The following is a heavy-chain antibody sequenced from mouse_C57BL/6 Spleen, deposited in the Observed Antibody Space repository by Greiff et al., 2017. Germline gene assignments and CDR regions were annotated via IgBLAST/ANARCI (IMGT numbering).Heavy chain of an antibody. D-gene: IGHD3-2*02. V-gene: IGHV1-82*01. CDR1: GYAFSTST. CDR2: IYPGDGGT. Sequence: QVQLQQSGPELVKPGASVKISCKASGYAFSTSTMNWVKQRPGKGLEWIGRIYPGDGGTTYNGKFKGKATLTADKSSSTAYMQLSSLTSEDSAVYFCARSASSGYWFAYWGQGTLVTVSA. CDR3: ARSASSGYWFAY. J-gene: IGHJ3*01.